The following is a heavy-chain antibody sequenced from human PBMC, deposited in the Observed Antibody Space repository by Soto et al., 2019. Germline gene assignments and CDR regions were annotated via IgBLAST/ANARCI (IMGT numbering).Heavy chain of an antibody. CDR1: GGFIDSFY. CDR2: VDYLGST. V-gene: IGHV4-59*01. Sequence: QVQLQESGPGLVKPSATLSLTCNVSGGFIDSFYWSWIRQPPGKGLEWIGYVDYLGSTKYNPSLESRLTISVDTSKNQFSLRLNSVTAADTATYYCARAFGSRDWFDRWGQGTLVTVSA. J-gene: IGHJ5*02. D-gene: IGHD3-16*01. CDR3: ARAFGSRDWFDR.